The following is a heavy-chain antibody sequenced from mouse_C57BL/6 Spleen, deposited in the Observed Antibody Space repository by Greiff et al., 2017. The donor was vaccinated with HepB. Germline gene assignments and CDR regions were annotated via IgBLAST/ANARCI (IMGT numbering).Heavy chain of an antibody. Sequence: VQLQESGPELVKPGASVKISCKASGYAFSSSWMNWVKQRPGKGLEWIGRIYPGDGDTNYNGKFKGKATLTADKSSSTAYMQLSSLTSEDSAVYFCARDGNYLFAYWGQGTLVTVSA. V-gene: IGHV1-82*01. J-gene: IGHJ3*01. CDR2: IYPGDGDT. D-gene: IGHD2-1*01. CDR3: ARDGNYLFAY. CDR1: GYAFSSSW.